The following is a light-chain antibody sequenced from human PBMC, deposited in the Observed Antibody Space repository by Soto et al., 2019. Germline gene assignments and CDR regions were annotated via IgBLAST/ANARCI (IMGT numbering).Light chain of an antibody. Sequence: QSALTQPRSVSGSPGQSVTISCTGTSSDVGGYNYVSWYQQHPGKAPKLMIYDVSNRPSGVPDRFSGSKSGNTASLTISGLPAEDEADYYCCSYAGSYTVVFGGGTKLTVL. CDR3: CSYAGSYTVV. CDR2: DVS. CDR1: SSDVGGYNY. V-gene: IGLV2-11*01. J-gene: IGLJ2*01.